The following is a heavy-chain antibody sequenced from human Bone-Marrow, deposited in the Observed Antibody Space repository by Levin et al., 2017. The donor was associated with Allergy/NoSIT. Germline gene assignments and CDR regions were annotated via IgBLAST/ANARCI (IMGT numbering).Heavy chain of an antibody. CDR2: IKQDGSEK. V-gene: IGHV3-7*01. J-gene: IGHJ6*02. Sequence: GGSLRLSCAASGFTVSSYWMSWVRQAPGKGLEWVANIKQDGSEKYYVDSVKGRFTISRDNAKNSLYLQMNSLRAEDTAVYYCARDGSSSWYIGYYYYYGMDVWGQGTTVTVSS. D-gene: IGHD6-13*01. CDR3: ARDGSSSWYIGYYYYYGMDV. CDR1: GFTVSSYW.